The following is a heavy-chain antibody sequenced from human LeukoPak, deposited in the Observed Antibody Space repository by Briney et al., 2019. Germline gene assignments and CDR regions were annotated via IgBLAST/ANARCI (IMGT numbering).Heavy chain of an antibody. J-gene: IGHJ4*02. D-gene: IGHD3-22*01. CDR1: GFIFNNEW. V-gene: IGHV3-7*03. CDR3: GRENYYDGSGSPSASAPIDH. CDR2: IRADGTEK. Sequence: GGSLRLSCAVSGFIFNNEWMDWVRQAPGKGLEWVANIRADGTEKYYVDSVKGRFTISRDNAKNSLYLQLNSLRVEDTAVYYCGRENYYDGSGSPSASAPIDHWGQGTLVTVSS.